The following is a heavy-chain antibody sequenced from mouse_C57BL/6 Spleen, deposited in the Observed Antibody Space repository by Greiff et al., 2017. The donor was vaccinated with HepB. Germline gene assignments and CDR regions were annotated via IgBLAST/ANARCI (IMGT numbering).Heavy chain of an antibody. D-gene: IGHD1-1*01. Sequence: ESGPGLVKPSQSLSLTCSVPGYSITSGYYWNWIRQFPGNKLEWMGYISYDGSNNYNPSLKNRISITRDTSKNQFFLKLNSVTTEDTATYYCARGGTTVVDYWGQGTTLTVSS. CDR2: ISYDGSN. CDR1: GYSITSGYY. J-gene: IGHJ2*01. V-gene: IGHV3-6*01. CDR3: ARGGTTVVDY.